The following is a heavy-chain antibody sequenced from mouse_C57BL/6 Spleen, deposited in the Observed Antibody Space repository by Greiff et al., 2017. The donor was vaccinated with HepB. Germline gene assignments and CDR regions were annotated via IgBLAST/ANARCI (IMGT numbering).Heavy chain of an antibody. CDR3: ARYGYGFYYAMDY. Sequence: EVMLVESGGGLVKPGGSLKLSCAASGFTFSSYTMSWVRQTPEKRLEWVATISGGGGNTYYPDSVKGRFTISRDNAKNTLYLQMSSLRSEDTALYYCARYGYGFYYAMDYWGQGTSVTVSS. CDR1: GFTFSSYT. J-gene: IGHJ4*01. CDR2: ISGGGGNT. D-gene: IGHD2-2*01. V-gene: IGHV5-9*01.